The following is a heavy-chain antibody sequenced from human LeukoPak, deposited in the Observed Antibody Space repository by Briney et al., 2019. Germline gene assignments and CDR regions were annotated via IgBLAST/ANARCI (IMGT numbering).Heavy chain of an antibody. CDR2: IVHSGNT. J-gene: IGHJ3*02. V-gene: IGHV4-34*12. Sequence: SETPSLTCAVYGGSFSGYYWSWIRQPPGKGLEWIGEIVHSGNTKYNPSLKSRVTISVDTSKNQSSLNLTSVTAADTAVYYCARFGSSTWYKGAFDIWGQGTMVTVAS. CDR3: ARFGSSTWYKGAFDI. CDR1: GGSFSGYY. D-gene: IGHD6-13*01.